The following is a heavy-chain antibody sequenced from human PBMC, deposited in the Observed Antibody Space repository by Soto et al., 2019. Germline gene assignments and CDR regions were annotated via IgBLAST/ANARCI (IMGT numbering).Heavy chain of an antibody. V-gene: IGHV4-59*01. D-gene: IGHD3-3*01. CDR2: IYYSGST. CDR3: ASCPYDFWSGYPEYYFDY. J-gene: IGHJ4*02. Sequence: PSETLSLTCTVSGGSISSYYWSWIRQPPGKGLEWIGYIYYSGSTNYNPSLKSRVTISVDTSKNQFSLKLSSVTAADTAVYYCASCPYDFWSGYPEYYFDYWGQGTLVTVSS. CDR1: GGSISSYY.